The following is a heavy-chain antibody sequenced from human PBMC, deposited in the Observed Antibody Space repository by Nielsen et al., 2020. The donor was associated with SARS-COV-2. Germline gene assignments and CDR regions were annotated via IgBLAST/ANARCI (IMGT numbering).Heavy chain of an antibody. CDR3: ARVSQQLNYYYYGMDV. CDR1: GFTFSSYS. D-gene: IGHD6-13*01. Sequence: LSLTCAASGFTFSSYSMNWVRQAPGKGLEWVSSISSSSSYIYYADSVKGRFTISRDNAKNSLYLQMNSLRAEDTAVYYCARVSQQLNYYYYGMDVWGQGTTVTVSS. CDR2: ISSSSSYI. V-gene: IGHV3-21*04. J-gene: IGHJ6*02.